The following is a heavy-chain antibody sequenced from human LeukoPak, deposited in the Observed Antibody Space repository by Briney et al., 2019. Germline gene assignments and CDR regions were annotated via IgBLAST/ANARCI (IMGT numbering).Heavy chain of an antibody. CDR2: ISSSGSTI. Sequence: GGSLRLSCVASGFTFSDYYMSWIRQAPGKGLEWVSYISSSGSTIYYADSVKGQFTISRDNAKNSLYLQMNSLRAEDTAVYYCARDKHYYDSSGPDYWGQGTLVTVSS. CDR3: ARDKHYYDSSGPDY. J-gene: IGHJ4*02. D-gene: IGHD3-22*01. CDR1: GFTFSDYY. V-gene: IGHV3-11*04.